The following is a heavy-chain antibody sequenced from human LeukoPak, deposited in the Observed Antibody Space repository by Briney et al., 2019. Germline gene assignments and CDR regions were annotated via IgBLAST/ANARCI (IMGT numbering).Heavy chain of an antibody. J-gene: IGHJ2*01. CDR1: ADSINNYF. CDR2: IYNSDNS. D-gene: IGHD3-10*01. CDR3: ARDKRRSSAWFGDDWYFDV. V-gene: IGHV4-59*01. Sequence: SETLSLTCSVSADSINNYFWNWVRQAPGKGLEWIGYIYNSDNSNYIPSLKSRVTISLDISQNQFSLKVRYVTAADTAVYYCARDKRRSSAWFGDDWYFDVWGRGALVTVSS.